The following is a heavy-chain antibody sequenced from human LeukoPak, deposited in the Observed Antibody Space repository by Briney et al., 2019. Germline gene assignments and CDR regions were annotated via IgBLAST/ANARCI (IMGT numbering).Heavy chain of an antibody. V-gene: IGHV3-15*01. CDR2: IKSKTDGGTT. CDR1: GFTFSNAW. D-gene: IGHD2-15*01. Sequence: RPGGSLRLSCAASGFTFSNAWTSWVRQAPGKGLEWIGRIKSKTDGGTTDYAAPVKGRFTISRDDSKDTLYLQMNSLKTEDTAVYYCTTDIVTLYYFDYWGQGILVTVSS. J-gene: IGHJ4*02. CDR3: TTDIVTLYYFDY.